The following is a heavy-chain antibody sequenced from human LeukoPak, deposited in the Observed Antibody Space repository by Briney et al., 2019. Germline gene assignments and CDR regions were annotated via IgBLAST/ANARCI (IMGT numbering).Heavy chain of an antibody. CDR1: GYSFTSYW. Sequence: GESLKISCKGSGYSFTSYWTGWVRQMPGKGLEWMGIIYPGDSDTRYSPSFQGQVTISADKSISIAYLQWSSLKASDTAMYYCARGPRQRWLQLWGDYWGQGTLVTVSS. J-gene: IGHJ4*02. D-gene: IGHD5-24*01. CDR2: IYPGDSDT. V-gene: IGHV5-51*01. CDR3: ARGPRQRWLQLWGDY.